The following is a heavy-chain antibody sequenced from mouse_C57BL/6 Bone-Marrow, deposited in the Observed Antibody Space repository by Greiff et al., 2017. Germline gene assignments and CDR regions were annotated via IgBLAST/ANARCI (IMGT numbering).Heavy chain of an antibody. Sequence: VQLQQSGPELVKPGASVKISCKASGYAFTSSWMNWVKQRPGKGLEWIGRIYPGNGGTNYNGKFKGKATLTADKSSSTACLQLSSLTSEDSAVCFCASGLRFAYWGQGTLVTVSA. CDR2: IYPGNGGT. CDR1: GYAFTSSW. J-gene: IGHJ3*01. CDR3: ASGLRFAY. D-gene: IGHD2-1*01. V-gene: IGHV1-82*01.